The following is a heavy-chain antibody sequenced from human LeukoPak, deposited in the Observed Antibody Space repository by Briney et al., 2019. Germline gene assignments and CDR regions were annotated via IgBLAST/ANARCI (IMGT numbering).Heavy chain of an antibody. V-gene: IGHV3-7*03. D-gene: IGHD7-27*01. J-gene: IGHJ4*02. CDR2: IKLDGTQK. CDR3: VQDWAWGAFAY. Sequence: PGGSLRLSCAASGFTFRNYWMSWIRQAPGRGLEWVANIKLDGTQKNYIQSVRGRFTISRDNARNFLYLQMNSLGAEDTAVYYCVQDWAWGAFAYWGQGTLVTVSS. CDR1: GFTFRNYW.